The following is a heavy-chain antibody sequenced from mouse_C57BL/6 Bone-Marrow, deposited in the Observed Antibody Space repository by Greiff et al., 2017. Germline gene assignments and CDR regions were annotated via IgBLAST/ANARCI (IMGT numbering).Heavy chain of an antibody. CDR2: ISGGGGNT. Sequence: DVKLVESGGGLVKPGGSLKLSCAASGFTFSSYTMSWVRQTPEKTLEWVATISGGGGNTYYPDSVKGRFTISRDNAKNTLYLQMSSLRSEDTALYYCAGHGDYDAGWYFDVWGTGTTVTVSS. J-gene: IGHJ1*03. D-gene: IGHD2-4*01. CDR1: GFTFSSYT. CDR3: AGHGDYDAGWYFDV. V-gene: IGHV5-9*01.